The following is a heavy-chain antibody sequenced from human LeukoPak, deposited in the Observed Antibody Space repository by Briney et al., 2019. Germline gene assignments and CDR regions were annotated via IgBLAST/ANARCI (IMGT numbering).Heavy chain of an antibody. CDR3: ASPPMVRGIMDYFNYGMDV. J-gene: IGHJ6*02. CDR1: GGSFSGYY. CDR2: INHSGST. D-gene: IGHD3-10*01. Sequence: PSETLSLTCAVYGGSFSGYYWSWICQPPGKGLEWIGEINHSGSTNYNPSLRSRVIISVDTSKNHFSLKLIAVTAADTAVYYCASPPMVRGIMDYFNYGMDVWGQGTTVTVFS. V-gene: IGHV4-34*01.